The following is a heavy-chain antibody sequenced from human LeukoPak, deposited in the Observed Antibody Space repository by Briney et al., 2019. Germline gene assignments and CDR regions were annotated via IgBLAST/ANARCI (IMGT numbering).Heavy chain of an antibody. V-gene: IGHV3-23*01. CDR2: ISGSGGST. J-gene: IGHJ6*03. CDR1: GFTFSNYA. Sequence: GGSLRLSCAASGFTFSNYAMSWVRQAPGKGLEWVSGISGSGGSTYYADSVKGRLTISRDNSKNTLYLQMNSLRAEDTAVYYCARDSSSSHYYYMDVWGKGTTVTVSS. D-gene: IGHD6-6*01. CDR3: ARDSSSSHYYYMDV.